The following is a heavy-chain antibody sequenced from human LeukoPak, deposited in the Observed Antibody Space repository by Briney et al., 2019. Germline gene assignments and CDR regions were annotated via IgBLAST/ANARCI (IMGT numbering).Heavy chain of an antibody. CDR2: ISYDGSNK. D-gene: IGHD1-26*01. J-gene: IGHJ4*02. CDR3: ARWELSLLSD. CDR1: GFTFSSYA. Sequence: GGSLRLSCAASGFTFSSYAMHWVRQAPGKGLGWVAVISYDGSNKYYADSVKGRFTISRDNSKNTLYLQMNSLRAEDTAVYYCARWELSLLSDWGQGTLVTVSS. V-gene: IGHV3-30-3*01.